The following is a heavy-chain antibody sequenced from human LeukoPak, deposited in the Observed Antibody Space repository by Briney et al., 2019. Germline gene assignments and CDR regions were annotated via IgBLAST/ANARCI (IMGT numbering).Heavy chain of an antibody. CDR1: GDSINRYL. CDR3: ARQSDSGGYFEY. CDR2: IYDSGTT. J-gene: IGHJ4*01. Sequence: PSETLSLTCTVSGDSINRYLWTWIRHPAGRGLELIGRIYDSGTTNYRPSLKSRVSMSVETPKNQFSLRLSSVTAADTAVYYCARQSDSGGYFEYWGQGIRVTVSS. V-gene: IGHV4-4*07. D-gene: IGHD2-15*01.